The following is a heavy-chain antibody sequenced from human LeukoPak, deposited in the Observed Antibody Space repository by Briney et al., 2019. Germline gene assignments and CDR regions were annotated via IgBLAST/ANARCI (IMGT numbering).Heavy chain of an antibody. CDR2: IKQDGSEK. CDR3: AREEYGDYDYYFDY. D-gene: IGHD4-17*01. J-gene: IGHJ4*02. V-gene: IGHV3-7*01. CDR1: GFTFSSYW. Sequence: PGGSLRLSCAASGFTFSSYWMSWVRQAPGKGLEWVANIKQDGSEKYYVDSVKGRFTISRDNAKNSLYLQMNSLRAEDTAVYYCAREEYGDYDYYFDYWGQETLVTVSS.